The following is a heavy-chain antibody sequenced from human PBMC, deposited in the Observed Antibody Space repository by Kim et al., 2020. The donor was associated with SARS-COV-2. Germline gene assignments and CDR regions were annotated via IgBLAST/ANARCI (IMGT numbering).Heavy chain of an antibody. V-gene: IGHV1-18*01. CDR3: ARGGYYYYYYYMDV. D-gene: IGHD5-18*01. J-gene: IGHJ6*03. Sequence: AQKLQGRVTMTTDTSTSTAYMELRSLRSDDTAVYYCARGGYYYYYYYMDVWGKGTTVTVSS.